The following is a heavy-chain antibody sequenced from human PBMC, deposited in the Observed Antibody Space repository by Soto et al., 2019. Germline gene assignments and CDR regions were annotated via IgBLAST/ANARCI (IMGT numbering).Heavy chain of an antibody. CDR3: AKESSGWYVWSSPLDY. V-gene: IGHV3-9*01. CDR1: GFTFDDYV. J-gene: IGHJ4*02. Sequence: EVQLVESGGGLVQPGRSLRLSCAASGFTFDDYVMHWVRQAPGKGLEWVSGISWNSGSIGYADSVKGRFTISRDNAKNSLYLQMNSLRAEDTALYYCAKESSGWYVWSSPLDYWGQGTLVTVSS. CDR2: ISWNSGSI. D-gene: IGHD6-19*01.